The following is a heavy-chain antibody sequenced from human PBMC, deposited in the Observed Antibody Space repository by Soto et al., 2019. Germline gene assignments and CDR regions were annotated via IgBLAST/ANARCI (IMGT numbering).Heavy chain of an antibody. Sequence: GGSLRLSCAASGFTFSNAWMSWVRQAPGKGLEWVGRIKSKTDGGTTDYAAPVKGRFTISRDDSKNTLYLQMNSLKTEDTAVYYCTTGSIDYIWGSYRYRYAEYFQHWGQGTLVTVSS. D-gene: IGHD3-16*02. CDR1: GFTFSNAW. CDR2: IKSKTDGGTT. CDR3: TTGSIDYIWGSYRYRYAEYFQH. V-gene: IGHV3-15*01. J-gene: IGHJ1*01.